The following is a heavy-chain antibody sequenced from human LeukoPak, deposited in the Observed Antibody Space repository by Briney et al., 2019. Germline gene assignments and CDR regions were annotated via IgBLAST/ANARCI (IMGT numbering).Heavy chain of an antibody. J-gene: IGHJ4*02. V-gene: IGHV3-48*03. Sequence: GGSLILSCAASGFTFSSYEMNWVRQAPGKGLEWVSYITSSGSTRYYADSVKGRFTISRDNAKNSLYLQMNSLRAEDTAVYYCARETDYSLFDYWGQGTLVTVSS. CDR1: GFTFSSYE. CDR3: ARETDYSLFDY. CDR2: ITSSGSTR. D-gene: IGHD3-10*01.